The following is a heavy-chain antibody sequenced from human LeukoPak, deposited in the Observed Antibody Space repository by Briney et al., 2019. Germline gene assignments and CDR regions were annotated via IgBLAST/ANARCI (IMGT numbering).Heavy chain of an antibody. Sequence: GGSLRLSCAASGFSFSSYNMNWVRQTPGKGLEWVSSISSSSSYIYYADSVKGRFTISRDNAKNSLYLQMNSLRAEDTAVYYCARDTLGVVTAIYFDYWGQGTLVTVSS. J-gene: IGHJ4*02. CDR2: ISSSSSYI. CDR3: ARDTLGVVTAIYFDY. D-gene: IGHD2-21*02. CDR1: GFSFSSYN. V-gene: IGHV3-21*01.